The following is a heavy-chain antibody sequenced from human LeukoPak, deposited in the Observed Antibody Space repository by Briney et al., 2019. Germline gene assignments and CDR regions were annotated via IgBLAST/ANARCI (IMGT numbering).Heavy chain of an antibody. CDR1: GFTFSSYS. V-gene: IGHV3-48*01. CDR3: ARDHPPYDFWSGYQSFDY. CDR2: ISSSSSTI. D-gene: IGHD3-3*01. J-gene: IGHJ4*02. Sequence: GGSLRLSCAASGFTFSSYSMNWVRQAPGKGLEWVSYISSSSSTIYYADSVKGRFTISRDNAKNSLYLQMNSLRAEDTAVYYCARDHPPYDFWSGYQSFDYWGQGTLVTVSS.